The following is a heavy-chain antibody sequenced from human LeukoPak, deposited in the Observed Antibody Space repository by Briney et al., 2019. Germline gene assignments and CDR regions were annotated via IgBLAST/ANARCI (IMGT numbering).Heavy chain of an antibody. Sequence: GGSLRLSCAASGFPFSSQAMSWVRQAPGKGLEWVSAISGSGGSTYYADSVKGRFTISRDNSKNTLYLQMNSLRAEDTAVYYCAKDLPGVAVAGGPFDPWGQGTLVTVSS. J-gene: IGHJ5*02. CDR3: AKDLPGVAVAGGPFDP. CDR1: GFPFSSQA. V-gene: IGHV3-23*01. CDR2: ISGSGGST. D-gene: IGHD6-19*01.